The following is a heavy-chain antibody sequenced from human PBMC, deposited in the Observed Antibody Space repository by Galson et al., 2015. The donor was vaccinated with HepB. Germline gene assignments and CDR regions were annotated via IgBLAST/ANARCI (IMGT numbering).Heavy chain of an antibody. J-gene: IGHJ4*02. D-gene: IGHD2-2*02. CDR2: IYWDDDK. CDR1: GFSLSSSGVG. Sequence: LVKPTQTLTLTCTFSGFSLSSSGVGVGWFRQPPGKALEWLALIYWDDDKRYSPSLRSRLTITKDTSRNQVVLALTKMGPADTATYYCAHRGRYCSSANCYTDYFDYWGQGTLVSVPS. CDR3: AHRGRYCSSANCYTDYFDY. V-gene: IGHV2-5*02.